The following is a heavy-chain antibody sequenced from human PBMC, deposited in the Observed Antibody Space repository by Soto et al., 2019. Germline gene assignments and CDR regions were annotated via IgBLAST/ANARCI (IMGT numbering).Heavy chain of an antibody. CDR1: GFTFSSYA. J-gene: IGHJ6*02. Sequence: PGGSLRLSCSASGFTFSSYAMHWVRQAPGKGLEYVSAISSNGGSTYYADSVKGRFTISRDNSKNTLYLQMNSLRAEDTAVYYCAKDHLWVRSVLVRTTVTTGYYYGMDVWGQGTTVTVSS. D-gene: IGHD4-4*01. CDR2: ISSNGGST. CDR3: AKDHLWVRSVLVRTTVTTGYYYGMDV. V-gene: IGHV3-64*04.